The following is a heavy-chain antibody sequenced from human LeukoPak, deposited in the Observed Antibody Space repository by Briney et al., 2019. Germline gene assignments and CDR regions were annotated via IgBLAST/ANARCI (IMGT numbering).Heavy chain of an antibody. CDR1: GFTFSSYG. Sequence: GGSLRLSCAASGFTFSSYGMHWVRQAPGKGLEWVAVISYDGRNKYYADSVKGRFTISRYNSKNTLYLQMTSLRAEDTAVYYCAKDESLIAVAGTAWIDYWGQGTLVTVSS. J-gene: IGHJ4*02. V-gene: IGHV3-30*18. CDR3: AKDESLIAVAGTAWIDY. CDR2: ISYDGRNK. D-gene: IGHD6-19*01.